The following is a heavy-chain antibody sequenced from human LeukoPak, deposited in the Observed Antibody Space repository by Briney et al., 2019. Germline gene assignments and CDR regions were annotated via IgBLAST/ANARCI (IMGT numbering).Heavy chain of an antibody. V-gene: IGHV4-39*07. D-gene: IGHD3-22*01. CDR2: IYYSGST. CDR1: GGSISSSSYY. Sequence: SETLSLTCTDSGGSISSSSYYWGWIRQPPGKGLEWIGSIYYSGSTYYNPSLKSRVTISVDTSKNQFSLKLSSVTAADTAVYYCARYDSSGYGYWGQGTLVTVSS. CDR3: ARYDSSGYGY. J-gene: IGHJ4*02.